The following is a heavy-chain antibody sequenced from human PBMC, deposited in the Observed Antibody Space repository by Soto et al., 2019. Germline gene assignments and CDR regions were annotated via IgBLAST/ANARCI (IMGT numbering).Heavy chain of an antibody. CDR2: IIPIFGTA. J-gene: IGHJ4*02. V-gene: IGHV1-69*06. Sequence: GASVKVSCKASGGTFSSYAISWVRQAPGQGLELMGGIIPIFGTANYAQKFQGRVTITADKSTSTAYMELSSLRSEDTAVYYCARANTYYYDSSGVGIGYWGQGTLVTVYS. D-gene: IGHD3-22*01. CDR3: ARANTYYYDSSGVGIGY. CDR1: GGTFSSYA.